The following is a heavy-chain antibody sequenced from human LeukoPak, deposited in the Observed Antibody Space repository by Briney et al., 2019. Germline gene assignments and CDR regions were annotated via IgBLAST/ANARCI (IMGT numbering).Heavy chain of an antibody. CDR3: AKEYCSGGSCYLDY. CDR2: INWNGGST. D-gene: IGHD2-15*01. Sequence: PGGSLRLSCAASGFTFDDYGMSWVRQAPGKGLEWVSGINWNGGSTGYAASVKGRFTISRDNAKNSLYLQMNSLRAEDTALYYCAKEYCSGGSCYLDYWGQGTLVTVSS. J-gene: IGHJ4*02. CDR1: GFTFDDYG. V-gene: IGHV3-20*04.